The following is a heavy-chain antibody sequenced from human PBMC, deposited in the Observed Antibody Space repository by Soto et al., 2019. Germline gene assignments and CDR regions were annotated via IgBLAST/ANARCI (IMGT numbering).Heavy chain of an antibody. D-gene: IGHD1-26*01. V-gene: IGHV4-34*01. CDR2: INHSGST. Sequence: SETLSLTCAVYGGSFSGYYWSWIRQPPGKGLEWIGEINHSGSTNYNPSLKSRVTISVDTSKNQFSLKLSSVTAADTAVYYCARGGGYYYMDVWGKGTTVTVSS. J-gene: IGHJ6*03. CDR1: GGSFSGYY. CDR3: ARGGGYYYMDV.